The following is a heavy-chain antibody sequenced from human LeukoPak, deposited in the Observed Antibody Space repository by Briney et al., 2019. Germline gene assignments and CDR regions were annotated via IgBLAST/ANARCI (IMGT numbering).Heavy chain of an antibody. Sequence: ASVKVSCKASGYTFTGYYMHWVRQAPGQGLERKGWINPNSGGTNYAQKFQGRVTMTRDTSISTAYMELSRLRSDDTAVYYCASASLPALRFLEWLPFNWGQGTLVTVSS. V-gene: IGHV1-2*02. CDR1: GYTFTGYY. D-gene: IGHD3-3*01. J-gene: IGHJ4*02. CDR3: ASASLPALRFLEWLPFN. CDR2: INPNSGGT.